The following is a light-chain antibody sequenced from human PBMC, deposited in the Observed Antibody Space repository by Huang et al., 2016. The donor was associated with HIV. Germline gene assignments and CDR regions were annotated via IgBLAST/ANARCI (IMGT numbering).Light chain of an antibody. Sequence: IVMTQSPDTLSVSPGERATLSCRASQTASNNLAWYQQNPGPAPRLLIYGASTRATGVPVRFSGSGSGTEFALTISSLTSEDFTLYYCQQYNDWPPTFGQGTKLEI. CDR2: GAS. CDR1: QTASNN. J-gene: IGKJ2*01. V-gene: IGKV3-15*01. CDR3: QQYNDWPPT.